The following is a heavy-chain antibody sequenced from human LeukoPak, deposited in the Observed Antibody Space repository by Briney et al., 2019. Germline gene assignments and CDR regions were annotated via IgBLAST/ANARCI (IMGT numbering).Heavy chain of an antibody. CDR1: GFTFDDYA. CDR3: ATGLRVLHDLPAFDI. Sequence: GGSLRLSCAASGFTFDDYAMHWVRQAPGKGLEWVSLISGDGGSTYYADSVKGRFTISRDNSKNSLYLQMNGLRTEDTALYYCATGLRVLHDLPAFDIWGQGTMVTVSS. CDR2: ISGDGGST. J-gene: IGHJ3*02. D-gene: IGHD6-6*01. V-gene: IGHV3-43*02.